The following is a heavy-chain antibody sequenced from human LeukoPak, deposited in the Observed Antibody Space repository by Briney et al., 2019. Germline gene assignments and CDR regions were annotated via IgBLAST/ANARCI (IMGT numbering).Heavy chain of an antibody. D-gene: IGHD3-22*01. CDR3: AKDRKNTMIVVGFDY. CDR1: GNYW. V-gene: IGHV3-33*06. CDR2: IWYDGSNK. Sequence: GGSLRLSCAASGNYWMHWVRRAPGKGLEWVAVIWYDGSNKYYADSVKGRFTISRDNSKNTLCLQMNSLRAEDTAVYYCAKDRKNTMIVVGFDYWGQGTLVTVSS. J-gene: IGHJ4*02.